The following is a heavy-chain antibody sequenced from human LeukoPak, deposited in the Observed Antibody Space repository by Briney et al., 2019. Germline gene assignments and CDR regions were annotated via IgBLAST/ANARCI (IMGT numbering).Heavy chain of an antibody. CDR3: ARGYFILSSWDYFDY. Sequence: GGSLRLSCAASGFTFSSYWMSWVRQAPGKGLEWVANIKQDGSEKYYVDSVKGRFTISRDNAKNSLYLQMNSLRAEDTAVYYCARGYFILSSWDYFDYWGQGTLVTVSS. CDR1: GFTFSSYW. J-gene: IGHJ4*02. CDR2: IKQDGSEK. D-gene: IGHD2-2*01. V-gene: IGHV3-7*01.